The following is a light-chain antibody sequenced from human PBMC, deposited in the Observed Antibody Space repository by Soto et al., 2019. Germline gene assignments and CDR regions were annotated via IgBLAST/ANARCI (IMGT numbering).Light chain of an antibody. CDR1: SSDVGGYNF. CDR3: CSYSGSSTIVV. CDR2: DVD. V-gene: IGLV2-14*03. J-gene: IGLJ2*01. Sequence: QSVLTQPASVPGSPGQSITISCTGTSSDVGGYNFVSWYQQHPGKAPRLMIFDVDNRPSGVSTRFSGSKSGNTASLTISGLQAEDEADYYCCSYSGSSTIVVFGGGTKVTVL.